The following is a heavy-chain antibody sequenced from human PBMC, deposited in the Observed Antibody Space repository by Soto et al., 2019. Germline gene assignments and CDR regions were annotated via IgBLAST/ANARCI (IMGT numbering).Heavy chain of an antibody. CDR2: IYYSGST. CDR3: ASTMELTPPYYYYGMDV. CDR1: GGSISSGGYY. D-gene: IGHD1-7*01. J-gene: IGHJ6*02. Sequence: SETLSLTCTVSGGSISSGGYYWSWIRQHPGKGLEWIGYIYYSGSTYYNPSLKSRVTISVDTSKNQFSLKLSSVTAADTAVYYCASTMELTPPYYYYGMDVWGQGTTVTVSS. V-gene: IGHV4-31*03.